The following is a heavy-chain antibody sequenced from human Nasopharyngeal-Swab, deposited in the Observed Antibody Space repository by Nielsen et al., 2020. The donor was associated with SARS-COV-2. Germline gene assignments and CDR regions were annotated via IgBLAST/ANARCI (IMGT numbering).Heavy chain of an antibody. D-gene: IGHD5-12*01. J-gene: IGHJ6*02. CDR1: GFTFSSYA. Sequence: GSLKISCAASGFTFSSYAMSWVRQAPGKGLEWVSAISGSGGSTYYADSVKGRFTISRDNSKNTLYLQMNSLRAEDTAVYYCAKGWLRHLVYYGMDVWGQGTTVTVSS. V-gene: IGHV3-23*01. CDR3: AKGWLRHLVYYGMDV. CDR2: ISGSGGST.